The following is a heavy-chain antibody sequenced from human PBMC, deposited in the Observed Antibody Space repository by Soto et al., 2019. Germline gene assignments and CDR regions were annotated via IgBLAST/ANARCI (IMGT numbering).Heavy chain of an antibody. V-gene: IGHV4-4*07. CDR2: IYTSGST. D-gene: IGHD4-17*01. J-gene: IGHJ5*02. CDR3: ARDLEGYGDYVGKYNWFDP. CDR1: GGSISSYY. Sequence: TSETLSLTCTVSGGSISSYYWSWIRQPAGKGLEWIGRIYTSGSTNYNPSLKSRVTMSVDTSKNQFSLKLSSVTAADTAVYYCARDLEGYGDYVGKYNWFDPWGQGTLVTVSS.